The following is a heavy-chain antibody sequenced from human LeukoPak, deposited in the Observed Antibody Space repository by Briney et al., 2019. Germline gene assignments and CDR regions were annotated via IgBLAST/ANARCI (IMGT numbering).Heavy chain of an antibody. CDR2: ISGSGGNT. V-gene: IGHV3-23*01. D-gene: IGHD4-23*01. J-gene: IGHJ4*02. CDR3: AKDRATVVTRGFDY. CDR1: EFTLSNHA. Sequence: GGSLRLSCAASEFTLSNHAMSWVRQAPGKGLEWVSAISGSGGNTYYADSVKGRFSISRDNSKNTLFLQMNSLRAEDTAIYYCAKDRATVVTRGFDYWGQGTLVTVSS.